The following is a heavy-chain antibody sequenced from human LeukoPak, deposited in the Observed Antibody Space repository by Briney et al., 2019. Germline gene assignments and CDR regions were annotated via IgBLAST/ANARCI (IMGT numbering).Heavy chain of an antibody. J-gene: IGHJ5*02. CDR3: ARADCSSSTCYLRRSWFDP. CDR2: ISTSSRYI. V-gene: IGHV3-21*01. CDR1: GFTLSNYD. Sequence: GGSLRLFCAASGFTLSNYDMNWVRQAPGKGLEWVSSISTSSRYIYYKDSVRGRFTISRDDAKNSLYLEMNSLRAEDTPVYYCARADCSSSTCYLRRSWFDPWGQRTLGTVSS. D-gene: IGHD2-2*01.